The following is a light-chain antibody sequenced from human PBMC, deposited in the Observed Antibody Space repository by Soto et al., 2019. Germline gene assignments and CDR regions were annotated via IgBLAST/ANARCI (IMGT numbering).Light chain of an antibody. CDR2: GDT. CDR1: SSNIGAGYD. J-gene: IGLJ2*01. V-gene: IGLV1-40*01. Sequence: QSVLTQPPSVSGAPGQRVIISCTGNSSNIGAGYDVKWYQQLPGTAPKLLIYGDTNRPSGVPDRFSGSKSGTSASLAITGLQTEDEADYYCQSYDSSLSVVVFGGGTQLTVL. CDR3: QSYDSSLSVVV.